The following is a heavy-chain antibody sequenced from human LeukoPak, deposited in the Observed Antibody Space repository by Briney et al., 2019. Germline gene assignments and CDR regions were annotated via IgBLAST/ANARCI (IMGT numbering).Heavy chain of an antibody. CDR3: AREIIVPTGQ. CDR1: GFTFSTYS. Sequence: GGSLRLSCAASGFTFSTYSMNWVRQAPGKGLEWVSSISSSGSTIYYADSVKGRFTISRDNAKNSLYLQMNSLRAEDTAVYYCAREIIVPTGQWGQGTLVTVSS. CDR2: ISSSGSTI. J-gene: IGHJ4*02. D-gene: IGHD2-8*01. V-gene: IGHV3-21*04.